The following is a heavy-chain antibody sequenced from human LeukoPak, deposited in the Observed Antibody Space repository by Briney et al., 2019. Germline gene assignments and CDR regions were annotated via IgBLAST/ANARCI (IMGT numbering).Heavy chain of an antibody. D-gene: IGHD3-22*01. V-gene: IGHV3-74*01. CDR1: GFTFSSYW. CDR3: ARSSYYYDSSGYLNY. CDR2: INSDGSNT. Sequence: PGGSLRLSCAASGFTFSSYWMHWVRQVPGKGLVWVSRINSDGSNTNYADSVKGRFTISRDNAKNTLFLQMNSLRAEDTAVYYGARSSYYYDSSGYLNYWGQGTLVTVSS. J-gene: IGHJ4*02.